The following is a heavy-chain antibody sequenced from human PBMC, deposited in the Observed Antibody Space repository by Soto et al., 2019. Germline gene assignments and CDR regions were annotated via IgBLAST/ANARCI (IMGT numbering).Heavy chain of an antibody. V-gene: IGHV3-23*01. CDR2: ISGSGGST. Sequence: GVSLRLSCAASGFTFSSYAMSWVRQAPGKGLEWVSAISGSGGSTYYADSVKGRFTISRDNSKNTLYLQMNSLRAEDTAVYYCAKDYSGRYCSGGSCYFYFDYWGQGTLVTVSS. CDR1: GFTFSSYA. D-gene: IGHD2-15*01. CDR3: AKDYSGRYCSGGSCYFYFDY. J-gene: IGHJ4*02.